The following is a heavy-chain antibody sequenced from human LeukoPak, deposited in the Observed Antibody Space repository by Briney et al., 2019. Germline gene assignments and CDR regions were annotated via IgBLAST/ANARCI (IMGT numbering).Heavy chain of an antibody. J-gene: IGHJ4*02. CDR3: ARGDTDYTNLTPFDY. V-gene: IGHV1-2*06. CDR1: GYTFTAYY. CDR2: ISPNSGAT. D-gene: IGHD4-11*01. Sequence: ASVKVSCKSSGYTFTAYYIHWVRQAPGQGLEWMGRISPNSGATNCAQTFQGRITMTRDTSISTAFMELSRLKSDDTAVYYCARGDTDYTNLTPFDYWGQGTLVTVSS.